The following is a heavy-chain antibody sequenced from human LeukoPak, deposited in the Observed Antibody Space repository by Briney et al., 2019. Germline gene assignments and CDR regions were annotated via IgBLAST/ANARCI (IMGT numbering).Heavy chain of an antibody. CDR2: ISYDGSNK. Sequence: GRSLRLSCAASRFTFSSYAMHWVRQAPGKGLEWVAVISYDGSNKYYADSVKGRFTISRDNSKNTLYLQMNSLRAEDTAVYYCASLWSGHPWGQGTLVTVSS. CDR1: RFTFSSYA. D-gene: IGHD3-3*01. CDR3: ASLWSGHP. V-gene: IGHV3-30*01. J-gene: IGHJ5*02.